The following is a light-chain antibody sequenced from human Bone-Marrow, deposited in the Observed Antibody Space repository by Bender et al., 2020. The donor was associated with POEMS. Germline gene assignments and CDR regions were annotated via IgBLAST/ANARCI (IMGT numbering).Light chain of an antibody. Sequence: QSALTRPASVSGSPGQSITISCTGISSDVGSYNLVSWYQQHPGKAPKLMIYEGSKRPSGVSNRFSGSKSGNTASLTISGLQAEDEPDYYCCSYAGSSSYVFGSGTKVTVL. CDR1: SSDVGSYNL. CDR2: EGS. J-gene: IGLJ6*01. V-gene: IGLV2-23*01. CDR3: CSYAGSSSYV.